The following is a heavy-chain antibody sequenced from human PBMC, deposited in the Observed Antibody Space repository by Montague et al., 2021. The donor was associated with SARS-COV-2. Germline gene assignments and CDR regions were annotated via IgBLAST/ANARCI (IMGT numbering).Heavy chain of an antibody. CDR2: IDYTGHT. D-gene: IGHD6-6*01. J-gene: IGHJ4*02. Sequence: SETLSLTCPVSAPGIASCNFCADWMSTRPKTRLEWISYIDYTGHTNYNPSLESRVTMPVDPSKNQFSLTLTSVTAADTAVYYCARSRANVPSRPGFDYWGQGALVTVSS. CDR1: APGIASCNFC. CDR3: ARSRANVPSRPGFDY. V-gene: IGHV4-61*01.